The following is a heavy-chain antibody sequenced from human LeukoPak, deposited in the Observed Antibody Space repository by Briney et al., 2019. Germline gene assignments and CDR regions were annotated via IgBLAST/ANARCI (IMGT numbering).Heavy chain of an antibody. J-gene: IGHJ1*01. Sequence: GGALRLSCAASGLTFSSYAMSWVRPAPGKGLEWVSAISGSGGSTYYADSAKSLCTISRDTSKNTLYLQMNSLRAEDTAVYYCSLVPNYWGQGTLVTVSS. CDR2: ISGSGGST. V-gene: IGHV3-23*01. CDR1: GLTFSSYA. CDR3: SLVPNY. D-gene: IGHD6-13*01.